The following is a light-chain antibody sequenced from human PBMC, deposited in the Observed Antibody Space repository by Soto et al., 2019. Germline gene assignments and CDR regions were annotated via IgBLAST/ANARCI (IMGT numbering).Light chain of an antibody. CDR1: ESVGSD. Sequence: ENVLTQSPATLSLSPGEGATLSCRASESVGSDLAWYQQKPGQPPRLLIYDVSGRATGVPARFSGSGSGTAFTLTISSLEHEDFAVYYCQQRDSWPLTFGGGTKVEIK. CDR2: DVS. CDR3: QQRDSWPLT. J-gene: IGKJ4*01. V-gene: IGKV3-11*01.